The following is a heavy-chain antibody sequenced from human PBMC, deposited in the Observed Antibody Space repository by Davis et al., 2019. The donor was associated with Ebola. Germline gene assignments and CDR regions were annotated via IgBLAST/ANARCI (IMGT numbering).Heavy chain of an antibody. V-gene: IGHV5-10-1*01. CDR1: GYTFTSYW. J-gene: IGHJ5*02. Sequence: KVSCKASGYTFTSYWISWVRQMPGKGLEWMGRIDPSDSYTNYSPSFQGHVTISADKSISTAYLQWSSLKASDTAMYYCARRPYWNDAGIDPWGQGTLVTVSS. CDR3: ARRPYWNDAGIDP. CDR2: IDPSDSYT. D-gene: IGHD1-1*01.